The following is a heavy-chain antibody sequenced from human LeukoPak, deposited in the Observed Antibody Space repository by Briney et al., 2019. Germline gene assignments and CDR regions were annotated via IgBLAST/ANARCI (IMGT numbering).Heavy chain of an antibody. V-gene: IGHV3-30*02. CDR1: GLIFSKYG. CDR3: AKDEFEDTSLVFDN. J-gene: IGHJ4*02. Sequence: GGSLRLSCAVSGLIFSKYGMHWVRQAPGKGLGWETFIRYDGTNQFYADSVKGRFAISRDNSKNTLYLQMNSLRPEDTAVYFCAKDEFEDTSLVFDNRGQGTLVTVSS. D-gene: IGHD3-10*01. CDR2: IRYDGTNQ.